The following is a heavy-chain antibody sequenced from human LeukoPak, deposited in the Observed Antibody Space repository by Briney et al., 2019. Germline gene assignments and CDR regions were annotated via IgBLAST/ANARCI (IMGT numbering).Heavy chain of an antibody. CDR2: ISAYNGNT. D-gene: IGHD5-12*01. V-gene: IGHV1-18*01. Sequence: ASVKVSCKASGYTFTSYGISWVRQAPGQGLEWMGWISAYNGNTNYAQKLQGRVTMTTDTSTSTAYMELRSLRSDDTAVYYCARSRPYSGYDDFDYWGQGTLVTVSS. CDR3: ARSRPYSGYDDFDY. J-gene: IGHJ4*02. CDR1: GYTFTSYG.